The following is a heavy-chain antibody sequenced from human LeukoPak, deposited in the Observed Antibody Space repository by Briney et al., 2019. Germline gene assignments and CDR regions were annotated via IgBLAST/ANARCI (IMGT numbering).Heavy chain of an antibody. CDR2: ISYDGSNK. Sequence: HPGGSLRLSCAASGFTFTNYALSWVRQAPGKGLEWVAVISYDGSNKYYADSVKGRFTISRDNSKNTLYLQMNSLRAEDTAVYYCAREPNYDFWSGYYRGGYYFDYWGQGTLVTVSS. J-gene: IGHJ4*02. CDR3: AREPNYDFWSGYYRGGYYFDY. D-gene: IGHD3-3*01. CDR1: GFTFTNYA. V-gene: IGHV3-30-3*01.